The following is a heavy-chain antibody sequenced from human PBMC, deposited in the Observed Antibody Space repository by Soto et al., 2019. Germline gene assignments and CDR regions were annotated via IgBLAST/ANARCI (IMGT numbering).Heavy chain of an antibody. J-gene: IGHJ6*02. CDR3: AKEVGKIFGAAYYYYGMDV. CDR2: ISSSSSYI. V-gene: IGHV3-21*01. CDR1: GFTFSSYS. D-gene: IGHD3-3*01. Sequence: PGGSLRLSCAASGFTFSSYSMNWVRQAPGKGLEWVSSISSSSSYIYYADSVKGRFTISRDNSKNTLYLQMNSLRAEDTAVYYCAKEVGKIFGAAYYYYGMDVWGQGTTVTVSS.